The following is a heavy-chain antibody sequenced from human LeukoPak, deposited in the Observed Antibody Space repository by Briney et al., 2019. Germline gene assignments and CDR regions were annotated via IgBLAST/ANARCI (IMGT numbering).Heavy chain of an antibody. D-gene: IGHD4-17*01. Sequence: SETLSLICTVSGGSISSSRYYWGWIRQPPGKGLEWIGSIYYSGNTYYSPSLKSRVTMSVDTSKNQFSLKLTSVTAADTAVYYCARPTTFYYYYMDVWGKGTTVTVSS. CDR1: GGSISSSRYY. V-gene: IGHV4-39*01. CDR2: IYYSGNT. J-gene: IGHJ6*03. CDR3: ARPTTFYYYYMDV.